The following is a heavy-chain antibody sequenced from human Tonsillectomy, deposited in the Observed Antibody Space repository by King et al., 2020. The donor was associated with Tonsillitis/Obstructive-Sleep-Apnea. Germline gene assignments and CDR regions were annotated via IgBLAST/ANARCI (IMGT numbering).Heavy chain of an antibody. D-gene: IGHD2-2*01. J-gene: IGHJ6*02. V-gene: IGHV3-30*04. CDR2: ISYDGSDK. Sequence: VQLVESGGGVVQPGRSLRLSCVASGFTFSTYAMHWVRQAPGKGLEWVAVISYDGSDKYYADSVKGRFTISRDSSKHTLYLQMNSLRAEDTAVYYCARSGIEEYQLPEGLYYYYGMDVWGQGTTVTVSS. CDR1: GFTFSTYA. CDR3: ARSGIEEYQLPEGLYYYYGMDV.